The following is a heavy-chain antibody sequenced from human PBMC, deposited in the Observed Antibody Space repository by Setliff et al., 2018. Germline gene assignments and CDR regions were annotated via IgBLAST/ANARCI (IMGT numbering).Heavy chain of an antibody. D-gene: IGHD3-16*02. J-gene: IGHJ4*02. Sequence: EASVKVSCKASGYTFTSYGINWVRQAPGQGLEWMGWISAYNGNTNYAQKLQGRVTMTTDTSTSTAYMELRSLRSDDTAVYYCARDVITFGGVIVYFDYWGQGTLVTVSS. V-gene: IGHV1-18*01. CDR3: ARDVITFGGVIVYFDY. CDR2: ISAYNGNT. CDR1: GYTFTSYG.